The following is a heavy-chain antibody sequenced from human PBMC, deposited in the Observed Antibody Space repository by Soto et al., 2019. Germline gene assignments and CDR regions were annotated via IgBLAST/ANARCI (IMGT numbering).Heavy chain of an antibody. CDR2: IYSGGST. Sequence: GGSLRLSCAASGFTVSSNYMSWVRQAPGKGLEWVSVIYSGGSTYYADSVKGRFTISRDNSKNTLYLQMNSLRAEDTAVYYCARDSIYYDIILGDDYYYYYGMDVWGQGTTVTVSS. J-gene: IGHJ6*02. D-gene: IGHD3-9*01. CDR1: GFTVSSNY. V-gene: IGHV3-53*01. CDR3: ARDSIYYDIILGDDYYYYYGMDV.